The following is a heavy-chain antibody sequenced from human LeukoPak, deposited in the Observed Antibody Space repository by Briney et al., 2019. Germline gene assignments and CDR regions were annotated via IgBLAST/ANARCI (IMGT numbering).Heavy chain of an antibody. CDR2: INPNSGGT. CDR1: GYTFTGYY. Sequence: ASVKVSCKASGYTFTGYYMHWVRQAPGQGLEWMGWINPNSGGTNYAQKFQGWVTMTRDTSISTAYMELSRLRSDDTAVYYCARAPRDYYYYGMDVWGQGTTVTVSS. CDR3: ARAPRDYYYYGMDV. V-gene: IGHV1-2*04. J-gene: IGHJ6*02.